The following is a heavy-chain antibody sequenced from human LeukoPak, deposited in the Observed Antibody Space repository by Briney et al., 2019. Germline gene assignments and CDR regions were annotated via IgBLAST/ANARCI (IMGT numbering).Heavy chain of an antibody. CDR1: GYTFTSYG. D-gene: IGHD3-22*01. V-gene: IGHV1-18*01. J-gene: IGHJ4*02. CDR3: ARAVNTMIVVVDGIDY. Sequence: ASVKVSCKASGYTFTSYGISWVRQAPGQGLEWMGWISAYNGNTNYAQKLQGRVTMTTDTSTSTAYMELRSLRSDDTAVYYCARAVNTMIVVVDGIDYWGQGTLVTVSS. CDR2: ISAYNGNT.